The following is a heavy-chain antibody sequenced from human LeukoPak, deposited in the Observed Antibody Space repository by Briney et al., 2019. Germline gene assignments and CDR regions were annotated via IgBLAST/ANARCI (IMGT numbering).Heavy chain of an antibody. J-gene: IGHJ6*03. CDR1: GGTFSSYA. CDR3: ARPNGSGSYLKSYYYYMDV. V-gene: IGHV1-69*13. Sequence: ASVKVSCKASGGTFSSYAISWVRQAPGQGLEWMGGIIPIFGTANYAQKFQGRVTITADESTSTAYMELSSLRSEDTAVYYCARPNGSGSYLKSYYYYMDVWSKGTTVTVSS. D-gene: IGHD3-10*01. CDR2: IIPIFGTA.